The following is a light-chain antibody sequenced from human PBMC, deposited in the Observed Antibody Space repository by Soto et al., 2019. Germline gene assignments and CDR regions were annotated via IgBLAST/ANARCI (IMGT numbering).Light chain of an antibody. V-gene: IGLV2-14*01. CDR1: SSDVGGYNY. CDR3: SSYTSSSTPYV. Sequence: QSALTQPASVSGSPGQSITISCTGTSSDVGGYNYVSWYQQHPGKAPRLMIYEVSNRPSGVSNRFSGSKSGNTASLTISGLQAEGEADCYCSSYTSSSTPYVFGTGTKLTVL. J-gene: IGLJ1*01. CDR2: EVS.